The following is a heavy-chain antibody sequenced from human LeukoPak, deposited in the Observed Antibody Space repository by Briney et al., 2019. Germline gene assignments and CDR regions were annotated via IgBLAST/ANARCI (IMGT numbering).Heavy chain of an antibody. CDR2: MNPNSGNT. D-gene: IGHD3-22*01. CDR1: GYTFTSYD. J-gene: IGHJ4*02. CDR3: ARGLHYYDSIAWGY. V-gene: IGHV1-8*01. Sequence: GASVKVSCNASGYTFTSYDINWVRQATGQGLEWMGWMNPNSGNTGYAQKFQGRVTMTRNTSISTAYMELSSLRSEDTAVYYCARGLHYYDSIAWGYWGQGTLVTVSS.